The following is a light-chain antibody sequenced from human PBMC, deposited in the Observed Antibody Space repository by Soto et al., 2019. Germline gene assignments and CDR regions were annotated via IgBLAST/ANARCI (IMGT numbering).Light chain of an antibody. CDR2: AAS. V-gene: IGKV3-15*01. CDR3: QQYNNRPPWT. CDR1: QTIDTN. J-gene: IGKJ1*01. Sequence: ETVLTQSPGTLSLSPGERATLSCRASQTIDTNLAWYQQKPGQAPRLLIFAASTRATGIPARFSGSGSGTEFSLTITSLQSEDFALYYCQQYNNRPPWTFGQGTKVDIK.